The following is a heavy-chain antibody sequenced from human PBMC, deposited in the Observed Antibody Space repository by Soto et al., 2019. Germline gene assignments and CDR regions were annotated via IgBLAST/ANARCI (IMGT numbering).Heavy chain of an antibody. D-gene: IGHD6-25*01. CDR3: PRGPGF. CDR2: IYHSGST. J-gene: IGHJ4*02. CDR1: GESISSGGSS. Sequence: HSDTLCLTGAGSGESISSGGSSWSWNRQPPGKGLEWIGYIYHSGSTYYNPSLKSRVTISVDRSKNQFSLKLSSVTAADTAVNNCPRGPGFRAQGPLVT. V-gene: IGHV4-30-2*01.